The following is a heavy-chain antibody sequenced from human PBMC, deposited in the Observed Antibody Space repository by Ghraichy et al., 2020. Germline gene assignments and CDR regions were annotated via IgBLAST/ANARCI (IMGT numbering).Heavy chain of an antibody. Sequence: SETLSLTCTVSGYSISSGYYWGWIRQPPGKGLEWIGSIYHSGSTYYNPSLKSRVTISVDTSKNQFSLKLSSVTAADTAVYYCARDPTRSGSYPADYWGQGTLVTVSS. CDR2: IYHSGST. CDR1: GYSISSGYY. J-gene: IGHJ4*02. V-gene: IGHV4-38-2*02. CDR3: ARDPTRSGSYPADY. D-gene: IGHD3-10*01.